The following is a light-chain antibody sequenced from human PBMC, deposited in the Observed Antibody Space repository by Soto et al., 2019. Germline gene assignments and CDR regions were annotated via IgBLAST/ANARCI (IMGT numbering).Light chain of an antibody. V-gene: IGKV3-15*01. J-gene: IGKJ2*01. Sequence: EIVMTQSPATLSVSPGERATLSCRASQSVSSNLAWYQQKPGQAPRLLIYGASTRATGIPARFSGTGSGTEVTLTISSLQSEDFAVYYCEQYNNWPPRTFGQGTKLELK. CDR2: GAS. CDR1: QSVSSN. CDR3: EQYNNWPPRT.